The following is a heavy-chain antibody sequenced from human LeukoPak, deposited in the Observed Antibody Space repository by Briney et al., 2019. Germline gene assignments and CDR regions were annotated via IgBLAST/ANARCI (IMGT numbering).Heavy chain of an antibody. CDR2: IYPGDPNP. J-gene: IGHJ5*02. V-gene: IGHV5-51*01. Sequence: GESLKISCKGSGYRFTSYWIGWVRQMPGKGLEWVGIIYPGDPNPRYSPSFQGQVTISADKSISTAYLQWSSLKASDTAMYYCATIPTGTDNWFDPWGQGTLVTVSS. CDR1: GYRFTSYW. D-gene: IGHD1-1*01. CDR3: ATIPTGTDNWFDP.